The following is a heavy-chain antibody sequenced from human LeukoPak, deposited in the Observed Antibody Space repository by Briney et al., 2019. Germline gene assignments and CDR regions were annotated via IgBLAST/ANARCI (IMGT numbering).Heavy chain of an antibody. CDR3: ARDRGVGCCTNGVCSYNWFDP. D-gene: IGHD2-8*01. CDR2: IYYSGST. V-gene: IGHV4-59*01. J-gene: IGHJ5*02. CDR1: GGSISSYY. Sequence: SETLSLTCTVSGGSISSYYWSWIRQPPGKGLEWIGYIYYSGSTNYNPSLKSRVTISVDTCKNQFSLKLSSVTAADTAVYYCARDRGVGCCTNGVCSYNWFDPWGQGTLVTVSS.